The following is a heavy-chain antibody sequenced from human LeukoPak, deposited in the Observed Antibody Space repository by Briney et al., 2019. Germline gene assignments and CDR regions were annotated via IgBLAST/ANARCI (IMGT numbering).Heavy chain of an antibody. Sequence: GGSLRLSCAASGFTFSSYGMHWVRQAPGKGLEWVAVISYDGSNKYYADSVKGRFTISRDNSKNTLYLQMNSLRAEDTAVYYCAKDLGGHQYYYYYGMDVWGQGTTVTVSS. V-gene: IGHV3-30*18. CDR3: AKDLGGHQYYYYYGMDV. D-gene: IGHD3-16*01. CDR2: ISYDGSNK. J-gene: IGHJ6*02. CDR1: GFTFSSYG.